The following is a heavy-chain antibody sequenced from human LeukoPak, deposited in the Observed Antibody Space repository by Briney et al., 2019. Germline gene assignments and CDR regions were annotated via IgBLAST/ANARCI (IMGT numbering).Heavy chain of an antibody. D-gene: IGHD3-3*01. CDR2: ISYDGSNK. CDR1: GFTFSSYA. CDR3: ARNLAYDFWSGYYKYYYYYGMDV. Sequence: QPGGSLRLSCAASGFTFSSYAMHWVRQAPGKGLEWVAVISYDGSNKYYADSVKGRFTISRDNSKNTLYLQMNSLRAEDTAVYYCARNLAYDFWSGYYKYYYYYGMDVWGQGTTVTVSS. V-gene: IGHV3-30-3*01. J-gene: IGHJ6*02.